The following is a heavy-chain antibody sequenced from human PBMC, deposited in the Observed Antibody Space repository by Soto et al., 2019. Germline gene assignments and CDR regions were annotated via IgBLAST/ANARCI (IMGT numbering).Heavy chain of an antibody. V-gene: IGHV3-30-3*01. Sequence: QVQLVESGGGVVQPGRSLRLSCAASGFTFSSYAMHWVRQAPGKGLEWVAVISYDGSNKYYADSVKGRFTISRDNSKNTLYLQMNSLRAEDTAVYYCAREGPTPDDYWGQGTLVTVSS. CDR3: AREGPTPDDY. CDR1: GFTFSSYA. CDR2: ISYDGSNK. J-gene: IGHJ4*02.